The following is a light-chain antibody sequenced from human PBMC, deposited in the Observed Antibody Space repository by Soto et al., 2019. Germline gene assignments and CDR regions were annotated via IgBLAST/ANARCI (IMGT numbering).Light chain of an antibody. V-gene: IGKV3-15*01. J-gene: IGKJ4*01. CDR1: QGIGDT. CDR2: DTS. Sequence: SVAKGGGGIIKKNASQGIGDTLAWYQQKPGQTPRLLIYDTSIRATGVPARFSGSRSGAEFTLTTSCLQSEDFALYYCQHYVNLPLPFGGGTKVDI. CDR3: QHYVNLPLP.